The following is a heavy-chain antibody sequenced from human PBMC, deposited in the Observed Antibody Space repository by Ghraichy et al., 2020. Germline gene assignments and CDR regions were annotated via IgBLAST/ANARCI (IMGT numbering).Heavy chain of an antibody. D-gene: IGHD3-22*01. CDR2: IYYSGST. V-gene: IGHV4-39*01. J-gene: IGHJ4*02. Sequence: SETLSLTCTVSGGSISSSSYYWGWIRQPPGKGLEWIGSIYYSGSTYYNPSLKSRVTISVDTSKNQFSLKLSSVTAADTAVYYCARHPFVYYYDSSGSFYFDYWGQGTLVTVSS. CDR3: ARHPFVYYYDSSGSFYFDY. CDR1: GGSISSSSYY.